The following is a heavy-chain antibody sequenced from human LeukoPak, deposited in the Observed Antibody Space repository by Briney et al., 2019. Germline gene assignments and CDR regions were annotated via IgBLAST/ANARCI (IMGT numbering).Heavy chain of an antibody. CDR1: GFTFSRYW. V-gene: IGHV3-7*01. D-gene: IGHD6-19*01. J-gene: IGHJ4*02. Sequence: GGSLRLSCVASGFTFSRYWMSWVRQAPGKGLEWVANIKQDGSEKYYVDSVKGRFTISRDNAKNSLYLQMNSLRAEDTAVYYCARDSYSSGWYPDGGQGPLVTVSS. CDR3: ARDSYSSGWYPD. CDR2: IKQDGSEK.